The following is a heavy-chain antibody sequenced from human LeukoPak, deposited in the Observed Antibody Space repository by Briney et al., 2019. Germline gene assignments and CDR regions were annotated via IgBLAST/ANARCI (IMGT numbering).Heavy chain of an antibody. Sequence: GESLKISCKGSGYSFTTYWIGWVRQMPGKGLEWMGIIFPGDADTRYSPSFQCHIPISADKSISTAYVQWNSLKATDTAMYYCARVRHSTASGVDYWGQGTLVTVSS. J-gene: IGHJ4*02. D-gene: IGHD6-6*01. CDR1: GYSFTTYW. CDR3: ARVRHSTASGVDY. V-gene: IGHV5-51*01. CDR2: IFPGDADT.